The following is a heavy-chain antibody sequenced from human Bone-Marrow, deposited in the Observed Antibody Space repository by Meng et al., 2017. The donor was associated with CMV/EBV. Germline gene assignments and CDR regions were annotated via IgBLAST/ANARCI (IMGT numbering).Heavy chain of an antibody. CDR3: ARDPGRYDSSGYYYFDY. J-gene: IGHJ4*02. CDR1: FTFSAYS. Sequence: FTFSAYSMNWVRQAPGKGLEWVSSISSSSSYIYYGDSVKGRFTISRDNAKNSLYLQMNSLRAEDTAVYYCARDPGRYDSSGYYYFDYWGQGTLVTVSS. CDR2: ISSSSSYI. V-gene: IGHV3-21*01. D-gene: IGHD3-22*01.